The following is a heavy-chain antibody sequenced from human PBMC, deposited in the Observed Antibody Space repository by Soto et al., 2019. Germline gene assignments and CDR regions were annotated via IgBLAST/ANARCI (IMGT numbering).Heavy chain of an antibody. J-gene: IGHJ4*02. V-gene: IGHV1-69*13. D-gene: IGHD6-19*01. CDR3: VAKYSSGWYDFDY. CDR2: IIPIFGTP. Sequence: SVKVSCKASGGTFSSYVISWVRQAPGQGLEWMGGIIPIFGTPDYAQKLQGRVTITADESTSTAYMELSRLRSKDTAVYYCVAKYSSGWYDFDYWGQGTPVTVSS. CDR1: GGTFSSYV.